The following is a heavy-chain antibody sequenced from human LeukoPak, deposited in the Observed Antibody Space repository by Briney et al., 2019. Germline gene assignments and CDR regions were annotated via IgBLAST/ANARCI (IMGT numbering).Heavy chain of an antibody. CDR2: IYYSGST. CDR1: GGSISSYY. CDR3: ARGWYYDFWSGYPRDYYYGMDV. V-gene: IGHV4-59*01. D-gene: IGHD3-3*01. J-gene: IGHJ6*02. Sequence: SETLSLTCTVSGGSISSYYRSWIRQPPGKGLEWIGYIYYSGSTNYNPSLKSRVTISVDTSKNQFSLKLSSVTAADTAVYYCARGWYYDFWSGYPRDYYYGMDVWGQGTTVTVSS.